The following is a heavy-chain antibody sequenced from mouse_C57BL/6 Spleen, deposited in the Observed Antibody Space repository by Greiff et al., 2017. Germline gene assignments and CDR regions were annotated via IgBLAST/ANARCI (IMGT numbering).Heavy chain of an antibody. CDR2: FYPGSGSI. D-gene: IGHD1-1*01. Sequence: QVQLQQSGAELVKPGASVKLSCKASGYTFTEYTIPWVKQRSGQGLEWIGWFYPGSGSIKYNEKFKDKATLTADKSSSTVYMELSRLTSEDSAVYFCAGHEDRKGYGSSPFAYWGQGTLVTVSA. CDR3: AGHEDRKGYGSSPFAY. V-gene: IGHV1-62-2*01. J-gene: IGHJ3*01. CDR1: GYTFTEYT.